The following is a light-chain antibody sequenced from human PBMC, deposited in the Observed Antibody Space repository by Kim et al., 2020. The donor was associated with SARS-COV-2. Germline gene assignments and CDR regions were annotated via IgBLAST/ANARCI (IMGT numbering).Light chain of an antibody. CDR1: QGIRND. V-gene: IGKV1-17*01. J-gene: IGKJ4*01. CDR3: QQFNTYPLT. Sequence: ASVGDRAPITCRASQGIRNDVGWYQQKPGKAPQGLIFGASTLQGGVPSRFSGSGSVTEFTLTISSLQPEDFATYYCQQFNTYPLTFGGGTKVDIK. CDR2: GAS.